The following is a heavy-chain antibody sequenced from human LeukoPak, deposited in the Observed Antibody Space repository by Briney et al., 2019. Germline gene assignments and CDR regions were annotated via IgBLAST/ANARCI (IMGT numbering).Heavy chain of an antibody. J-gene: IGHJ4*02. CDR2: IYPDESNI. V-gene: IGHV5-51*01. CDR1: GYSFRTYW. D-gene: IGHD2-2*03. Sequence: GESLKISCKGSGYSFRTYWIAWVRQMPGEGLEWMGIIYPDESNIRYSPSFQGQVTISADKSISTAYLQWSSLKASDAAIYYCARPPSRGYSSSFEYWGQGTLVTVSS. CDR3: ARPPSRGYSSSFEY.